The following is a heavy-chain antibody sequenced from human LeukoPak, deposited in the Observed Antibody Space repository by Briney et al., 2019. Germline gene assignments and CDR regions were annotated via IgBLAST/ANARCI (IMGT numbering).Heavy chain of an antibody. J-gene: IGHJ6*02. CDR1: GYSFTSYW. CDR2: IDPSDSYT. D-gene: IGHD5-12*01. CDR3: ARLEAKFAYSGYDSRVV. Sequence: GESLKISCKGSGYSFTSYWISWVRQMPGKGLEWMGGIDPSDSYTNYSPSFQGHVTISADKSISTAYLRWSSLKASDTAMYYCARLEAKFAYSGYDSRVVWGQGTTVTVSS. V-gene: IGHV5-10-1*01.